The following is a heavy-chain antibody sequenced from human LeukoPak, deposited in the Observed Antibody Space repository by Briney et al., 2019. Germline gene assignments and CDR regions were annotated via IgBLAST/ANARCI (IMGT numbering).Heavy chain of an antibody. CDR3: ARDYYDSSGYGSFDY. V-gene: IGHV1-2*02. D-gene: IGHD3-22*01. Sequence: ASAKVSCKAFGYTFTAYYMHWVRQAPGQGLEWMGWINPNSGGTNYAQKFQGRVTMTRDTSISTAYMELSRLRSDDTAVFYCARDYYDSSGYGSFDYWGQGTLVTVSS. J-gene: IGHJ4*02. CDR1: GYTFTAYY. CDR2: INPNSGGT.